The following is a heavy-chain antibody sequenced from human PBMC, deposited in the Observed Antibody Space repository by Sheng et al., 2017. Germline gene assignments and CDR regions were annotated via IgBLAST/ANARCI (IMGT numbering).Heavy chain of an antibody. J-gene: IGHJ1*01. Sequence: QVQMLQSGAEVKKPGASVRVSCKVSGYSLTELSMHWVRQAPGKGLEWMGGFDPMNGKTVYAQKFQGRVTMTEDTSTDTAYMELTSLTSDDTAVYFXATVTFXVSFNHWGQGTLVTV. CDR1: GYSLTELS. V-gene: IGHV1-24*01. D-gene: IGHD3-10*01. CDR3: ATVTFXVSFNH. CDR2: FDPMNGKT.